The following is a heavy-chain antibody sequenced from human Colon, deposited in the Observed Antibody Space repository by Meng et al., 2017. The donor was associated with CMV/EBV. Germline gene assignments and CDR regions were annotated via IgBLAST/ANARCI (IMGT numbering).Heavy chain of an antibody. J-gene: IGHJ4*02. V-gene: IGHV3-11*04. Sequence: GESLKISCAASGFTFSDYYMSWIRQAPGKGLEWVSYIGSSGSTIYYADSVKGRFTISRDNAKNSLYLQMNSLRAEDTAVYYCASKSGAILDYWGQGTLVTVSS. D-gene: IGHD1-26*01. CDR2: IGSSGSTI. CDR3: ASKSGAILDY. CDR1: GFTFSDYY.